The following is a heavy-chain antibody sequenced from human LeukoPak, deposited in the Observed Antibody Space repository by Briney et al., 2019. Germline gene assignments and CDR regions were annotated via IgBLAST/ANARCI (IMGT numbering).Heavy chain of an antibody. CDR2: TYYRSKWYN. CDR3: ARDRVEDIAAAGPFDY. V-gene: IGHV6-1*01. Sequence: SQTLSLTCAISGDSVSSNSAAWNWIRQSPSRGLEWLGRTYYRSKWYNGYAVSVKSRITINPDTSKNQFSLQLNSVTPEDTAVYYCARDRVEDIAAAGPFDYWGQGTLVTVSS. J-gene: IGHJ4*02. D-gene: IGHD6-13*01. CDR1: GDSVSSNSAA.